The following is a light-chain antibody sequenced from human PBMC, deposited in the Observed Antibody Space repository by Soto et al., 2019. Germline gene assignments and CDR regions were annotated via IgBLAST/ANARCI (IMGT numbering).Light chain of an antibody. CDR1: QSISSY. CDR3: QQRSNWLFT. Sequence: EIVLTQSPATLSLSPGERATLSCRASQSISSYLSWYQQKPGQAPRLLIYNASNRATGIPARFSCSGSGTDFTLTISSREPEDFAFYYCQQRSNWLFTFGPGTKVDIK. V-gene: IGKV3-11*01. J-gene: IGKJ3*01. CDR2: NAS.